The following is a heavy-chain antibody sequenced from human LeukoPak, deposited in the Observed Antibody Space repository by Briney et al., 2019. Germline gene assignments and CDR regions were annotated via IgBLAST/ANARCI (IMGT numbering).Heavy chain of an antibody. D-gene: IGHD3-22*01. Sequence: GGSLRLSCAASGFTFSSYAMSWVRQAPGKGLEWVSTISATGGSTYYADSLKGRFTVSRDNSKNTLYLQMNSLRAEDTAVHYCAKVSTDSRGYYQKRGQGTLVTVSS. CDR3: AKVSTDSRGYYQK. J-gene: IGHJ4*02. CDR1: GFTFSSYA. CDR2: ISATGGST. V-gene: IGHV3-23*01.